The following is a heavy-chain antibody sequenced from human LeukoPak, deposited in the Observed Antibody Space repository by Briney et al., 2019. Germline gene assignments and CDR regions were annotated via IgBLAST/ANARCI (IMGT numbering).Heavy chain of an antibody. Sequence: ASVKVSCRASGYTFTGYYMHWVRQAPGQGLEWMGWINPNSGGTNYAQKFQGRVTMTRDTSISTAYMELSRLRSDDTAVYYCARDSTNIRYCSGGSCYSRSYYYYCGMDVWGQGTTVTVSS. CDR2: INPNSGGT. CDR3: ARDSTNIRYCSGGSCYSRSYYYYCGMDV. D-gene: IGHD2-15*01. J-gene: IGHJ6*02. V-gene: IGHV1-2*02. CDR1: GYTFTGYY.